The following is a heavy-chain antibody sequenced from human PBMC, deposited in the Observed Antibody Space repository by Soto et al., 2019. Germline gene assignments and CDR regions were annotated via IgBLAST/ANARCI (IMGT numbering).Heavy chain of an antibody. V-gene: IGHV4-39*01. D-gene: IGHD4-17*01. CDR1: GGSISSSSYY. J-gene: IGHJ4*02. CDR2: IYYSGST. CDR3: ARFFYGDYNFDY. Sequence: QLQLQESGPGLVKPSETLSLTCTVSGGSISSSSYYWGWIRQPPGKGLEWIGSIYYSGSTYYNPSLKSRVTISVDTSKNQFSLKLSSVTAADTAVYYCARFFYGDYNFDYWGQGTLVTVSS.